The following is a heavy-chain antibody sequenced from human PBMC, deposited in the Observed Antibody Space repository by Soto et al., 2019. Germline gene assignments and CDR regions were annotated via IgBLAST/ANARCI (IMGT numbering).Heavy chain of an antibody. Sequence: GGSLRLSCAASGFTFSSYWMSWVRQAPGKGLEWVANIKQDGSEKYYVDSVKGRFTISRDNAKNSLYLQMNSLRAEDTAVYYCASLPNWDIVVVVPEQDAFDIWGQGTMVTVSS. CDR3: ASLPNWDIVVVVPEQDAFDI. V-gene: IGHV3-7*01. CDR1: GFTFSSYW. CDR2: IKQDGSEK. D-gene: IGHD2-15*01. J-gene: IGHJ3*02.